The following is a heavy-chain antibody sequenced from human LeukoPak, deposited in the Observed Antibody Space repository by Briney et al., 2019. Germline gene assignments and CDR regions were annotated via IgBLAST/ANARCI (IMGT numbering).Heavy chain of an antibody. D-gene: IGHD3-3*01. J-gene: IGHJ4*02. Sequence: ASVKVSCKASGYTFTSYGISWVRQAPGQGLEWMGWISAYNGNTNYAQKLQGRVTMTTDTSTSTAYIELRSLRSDDTAVYYCARDRATYYDFWSGYDYWGQGTLVTVSS. V-gene: IGHV1-18*01. CDR2: ISAYNGNT. CDR3: ARDRATYYDFWSGYDY. CDR1: GYTFTSYG.